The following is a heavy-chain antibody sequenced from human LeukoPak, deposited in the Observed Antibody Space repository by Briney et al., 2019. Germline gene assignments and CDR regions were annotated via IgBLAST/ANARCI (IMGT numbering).Heavy chain of an antibody. CDR3: ATGYDFGFDP. CDR2: IKQDGSEK. D-gene: IGHD5-12*01. J-gene: IGHJ5*02. CDR1: GFTFSTYT. Sequence: GGSLRLSCAASGFTFSTYTMSWVRQAPGKGLEWVANIKQDGSEKYYVDSVKGRFTISRDNAKNSLYLQMNSLRAEDTAVYYCATGYDFGFDPWGQGTLVTVSS. V-gene: IGHV3-7*01.